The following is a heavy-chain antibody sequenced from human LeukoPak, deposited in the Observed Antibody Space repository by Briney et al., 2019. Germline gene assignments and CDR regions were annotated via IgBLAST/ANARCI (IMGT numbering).Heavy chain of an antibody. CDR2: ISGSGCST. CDR1: GFTFSSYA. V-gene: IGHV3-23*01. Sequence: GGSLRLSCAASGFTFSSYAMSWVRQAPGKGLEWVSAISGSGCSTYYADSVKGRFTISRDNSKNTLYLQMNSLRAEDTAVYYCAKGAARRYSGYDPYFDYWGQGTLVTVSS. D-gene: IGHD5-12*01. CDR3: AKGAARRYSGYDPYFDY. J-gene: IGHJ4*02.